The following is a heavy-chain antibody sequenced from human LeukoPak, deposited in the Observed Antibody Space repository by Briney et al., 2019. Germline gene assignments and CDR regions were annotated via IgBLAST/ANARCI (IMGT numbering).Heavy chain of an antibody. CDR1: GFTFSSYA. CDR2: ISGSGGST. J-gene: IGHJ1*01. V-gene: IGHV3-23*01. Sequence: GGSLRLSCAASGFTFSSYAMSWVRQAPGKGLGWVSAISGSGGSTYYADSVKGRFTISRDNSKNTLYLQMNSLRAEDTAVYYCAILYYYDSSGYYSHWGQGTLVTVSS. D-gene: IGHD3-22*01. CDR3: AILYYYDSSGYYSH.